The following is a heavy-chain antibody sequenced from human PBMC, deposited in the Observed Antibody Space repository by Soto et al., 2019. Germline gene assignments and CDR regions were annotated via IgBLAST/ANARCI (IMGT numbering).Heavy chain of an antibody. Sequence: PGGSLRLSCAASGFTFSSYWMSWVRQAPGKGLEWVANIKQDGSEKYYVDSVKGRFTISRDNAKNSLYLQMNSLRAEDTAVYYCARVSLYDFWSGYYFDYWGQGTLVTVSS. CDR3: ARVSLYDFWSGYYFDY. CDR1: GFTFSSYW. J-gene: IGHJ4*02. D-gene: IGHD3-3*01. V-gene: IGHV3-7*01. CDR2: IKQDGSEK.